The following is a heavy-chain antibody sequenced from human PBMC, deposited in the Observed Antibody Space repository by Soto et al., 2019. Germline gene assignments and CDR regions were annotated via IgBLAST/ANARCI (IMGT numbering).Heavy chain of an antibody. V-gene: IGHV1-2*02. CDR2: INPNSGGT. CDR3: ARDKRATFNWFDP. D-gene: IGHD1-1*01. CDR1: GCTFTGYY. Sequence: ASLKVSCKASGCTFTGYYMHWVRQAPGQGLEWMGWINPNSGGTNYAQKFQGRVTMTRDTSISTAYMELSRLRSDDTAVYYCARDKRATFNWFDPWGQGTLVTVSS. J-gene: IGHJ5*02.